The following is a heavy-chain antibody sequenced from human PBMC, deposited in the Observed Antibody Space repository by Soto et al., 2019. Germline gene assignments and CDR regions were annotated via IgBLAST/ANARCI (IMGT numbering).Heavy chain of an antibody. J-gene: IGHJ4*02. V-gene: IGHV4-39*01. CDR1: GGSISSSSYY. CDR3: AKEHYYDSSGLDY. Sequence: QLQLQESGPGLVKPSETLSLTCTVSGGSISSSSYYWGWIRQPPGKGLEWIGSIYYSGSTYYNPSLKSRVTISVDTSKNQFSLKLSSVTAADTAVYYCAKEHYYDSSGLDYWGQGTLVTVSS. D-gene: IGHD3-22*01. CDR2: IYYSGST.